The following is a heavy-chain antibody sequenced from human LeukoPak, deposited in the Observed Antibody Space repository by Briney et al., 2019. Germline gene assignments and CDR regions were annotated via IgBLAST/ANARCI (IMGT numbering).Heavy chain of an antibody. V-gene: IGHV3-9*03. Sequence: RTGRSLRLSCAASGFTFDDYAMHWVRQAPGKGLEWVSGISWNSGSIGYADSVKGRFTISRDNAKNSLYLQMNSLRAEDMALYYCAKSRGATIGQDYFGYWGQGTLVTVSS. CDR1: GFTFDDYA. J-gene: IGHJ4*02. D-gene: IGHD1-26*01. CDR2: ISWNSGSI. CDR3: AKSRGATIGQDYFGY.